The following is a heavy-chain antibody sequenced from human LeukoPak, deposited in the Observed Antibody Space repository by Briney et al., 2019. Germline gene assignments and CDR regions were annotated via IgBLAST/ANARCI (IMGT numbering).Heavy chain of an antibody. Sequence: PGGSLRLSCAASGFTLSTYGMHWVRQAPGKGLEWVAFVRNDGFDTYHSNSVKGRFSISRDDSRNTVYLQMNSLTAEDTALYYCARDRGKDYFGDWGQGTQVTVSS. CDR1: GFTLSTYG. D-gene: IGHD4-23*01. J-gene: IGHJ4*02. V-gene: IGHV3-30*02. CDR3: ARDRGKDYFGD. CDR2: VRNDGFDT.